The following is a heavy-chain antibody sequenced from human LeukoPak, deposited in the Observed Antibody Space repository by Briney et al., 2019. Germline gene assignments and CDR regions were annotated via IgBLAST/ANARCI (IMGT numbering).Heavy chain of an antibody. Sequence: GASVKVSCKDSGNTFSGYDINWVRQASGQGPEWIGWMNPKSGNSNSAQKFRGRVTMTWDTSISTAYMELSSLTPEDTAVYYCARSIILVRGNIIGGREGGMDVWGQGTTVTVSS. V-gene: IGHV1-8*01. CDR2: MNPKSGNS. CDR1: GNTFSGYD. D-gene: IGHD3-10*01. J-gene: IGHJ6*02. CDR3: ARSIILVRGNIIGGREGGMDV.